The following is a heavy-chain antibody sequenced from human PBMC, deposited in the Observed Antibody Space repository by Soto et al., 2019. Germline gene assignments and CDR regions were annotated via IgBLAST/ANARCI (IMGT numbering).Heavy chain of an antibody. CDR1: GFTFDDYA. CDR2: ISWNSGSI. CDR3: PKAQEVRSLLWALQGCSAP. Sequence: PGGSLILSCAASGFTFDDYAMHWVRQAPGKGLEWVSGISWNSGSIGYADSVKGRFTISRDNAKNSLYLQMNSLRAEDTAFFSFPKAQEVRSLLWALQGCSAPWGQGPLVPVSP. J-gene: IGHJ5*02. D-gene: IGHD3-10*01. V-gene: IGHV3-9*01.